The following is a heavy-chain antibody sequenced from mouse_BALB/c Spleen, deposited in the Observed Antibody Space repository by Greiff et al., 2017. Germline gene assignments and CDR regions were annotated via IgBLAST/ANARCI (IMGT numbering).Heavy chain of an antibody. D-gene: IGHD1-1*01. V-gene: IGHV1-18*01. CDR1: GYTFTDYN. J-gene: IGHJ4*01. CDR2: INPNNGGT. Sequence: EVKLVESGPELVKPGASVKIPCKASGYTFTDYNMDWVKQSHGKSLEWIGDINPNNGGTIYNQKFKGKATLTVDKSSSTAYMELRSLTSEDTAVYYCAREVGGSSYDYYAMDYWGQGTSVTVSS. CDR3: AREVGGSSYDYYAMDY.